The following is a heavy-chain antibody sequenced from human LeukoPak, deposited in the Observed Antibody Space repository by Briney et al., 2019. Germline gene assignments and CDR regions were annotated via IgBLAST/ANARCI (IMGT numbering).Heavy chain of an antibody. CDR2: IYSSGSA. CDR3: ARDTQYGTSWPLLDF. D-gene: IGHD2-2*01. V-gene: IGHV4-59*01. CDR1: GGSISGYY. Sequence: PSETLSLTCTVSGGSISGYYWSWIRQPPGRGLEWIGYIYSSGSANYNPSLKSRVTISVDTSKNQFTLRLTSMNATDTAVYYCARDTQYGTSWPLLDFWGQGTLVTVSS. J-gene: IGHJ4*02.